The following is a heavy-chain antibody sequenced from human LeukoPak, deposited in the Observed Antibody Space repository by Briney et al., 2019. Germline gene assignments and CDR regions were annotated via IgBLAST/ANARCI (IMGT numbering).Heavy chain of an antibody. V-gene: IGHV3-30*18. D-gene: IGHD3-10*01. CDR3: AKSRMVRGVRAPGI. CDR2: ISYDGSNK. J-gene: IGHJ4*02. CDR1: GFTFSSYG. Sequence: GGSLRLSCAASGFTFSSYGMHWVRQAPGKGLEWVAVISYDGSNKYYADSVKGRFTISRDNSKNTLYLQMNSLRAEDTAVYYCAKSRMVRGVRAPGIWGQGTLVTVSS.